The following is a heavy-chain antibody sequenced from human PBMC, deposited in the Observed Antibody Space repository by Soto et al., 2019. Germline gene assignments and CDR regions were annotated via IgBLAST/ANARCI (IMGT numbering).Heavy chain of an antibody. J-gene: IGHJ3*02. CDR1: GFTFSSYG. D-gene: IGHD4-17*01. CDR2: IWYDGSNK. V-gene: IGHV3-33*01. CDR3: ARDLSADYGALHT. Sequence: GGSLRLSCAPSGFTFSSYGMHWARQAPGKGLEWVAVIWYDGSNKVYADSVKGRFTISRDNSKNTLYLQMNSLRAEDTAVYYCARDLSADYGALHTWGQGTMVTVS.